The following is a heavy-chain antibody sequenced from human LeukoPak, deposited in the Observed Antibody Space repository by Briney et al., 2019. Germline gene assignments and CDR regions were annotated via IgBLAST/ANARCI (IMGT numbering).Heavy chain of an antibody. V-gene: IGHV4-59*01. CDR1: GGSISSYY. J-gene: IGHJ4*02. D-gene: IGHD5-24*01. CDR3: ARGEMAAGFDY. Sequence: SETLSLTCTVSGGSISSYYWSWIRQPPGKGLEWIGYIYYSGSTNYNPSLKSRVTISVDTSKNQFSLKLSSVTAADTAAYYCARGEMAAGFDYWGQGTLVTVSS. CDR2: IYYSGST.